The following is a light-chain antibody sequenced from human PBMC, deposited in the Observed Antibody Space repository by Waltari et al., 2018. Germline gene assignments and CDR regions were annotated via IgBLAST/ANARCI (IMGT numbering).Light chain of an antibody. J-gene: IGKJ4*01. CDR3: QQRSNWPPVT. V-gene: IGKV3-11*01. CDR1: QSVRSY. CDR2: DAS. Sequence: EIVLTQSPATLSLSPGERATLPCRASQSVRSYLAWYQQKPGQAPRLLIYDASNRATGIPARFSGSASGTDFTLTISSLEPEDFAVYYCQQRSNWPPVTFGGGTKVEIK.